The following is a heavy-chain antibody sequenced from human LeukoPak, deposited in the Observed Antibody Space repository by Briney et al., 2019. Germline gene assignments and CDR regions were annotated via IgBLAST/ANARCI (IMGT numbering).Heavy chain of an antibody. CDR2: IYYSGST. Sequence: PSETLSLTCTVSGGSFSSSSYYWGWIRQPPGKGLEWIGSIYYSGSTYYNPSLKSRVTISVDTSKNQFSLKLSSVTAADTAVYYCARRITSPEYRLLHDAFDIWGQGTMVTVSS. CDR1: GGSFSSSSYY. V-gene: IGHV4-39*01. J-gene: IGHJ3*02. D-gene: IGHD2-2*01. CDR3: ARRITSPEYRLLHDAFDI.